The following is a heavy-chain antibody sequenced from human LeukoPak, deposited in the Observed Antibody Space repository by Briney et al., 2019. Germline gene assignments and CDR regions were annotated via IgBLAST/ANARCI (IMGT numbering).Heavy chain of an antibody. D-gene: IGHD2-15*01. Sequence: GGSLRLSCVASGLTVNSNYMSWVRQAPGKGLEWVSIIYSDGATYYSDSVKGRFTISRDISENTLHLQMDSLRTEDTALYYCAGAIPRMITWGQGTLVVVS. CDR3: AGAIPRMIT. CDR2: IYSDGAT. CDR1: GLTVNSNY. V-gene: IGHV3-53*01. J-gene: IGHJ5*02.